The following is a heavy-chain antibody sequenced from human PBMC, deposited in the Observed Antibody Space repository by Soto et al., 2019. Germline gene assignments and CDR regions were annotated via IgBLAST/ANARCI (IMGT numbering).Heavy chain of an antibody. V-gene: IGHV4-34*01. CDR3: ARGARKLARRSPAVYCSSTSCLWGLGNWFDP. CDR1: GGSFSGYY. D-gene: IGHD2-2*01. Sequence: PSETLSLTCAVYGGSFSGYYWSWIRQPPGKGLEWIGEINHSGSTNYNPSLKSRVTISVDTSKNQFSLKLSSVTAADTAVYYCARGARKLARRSPAVYCSSTSCLWGLGNWFDPWGQGTLVTVSS. J-gene: IGHJ5*02. CDR2: INHSGST.